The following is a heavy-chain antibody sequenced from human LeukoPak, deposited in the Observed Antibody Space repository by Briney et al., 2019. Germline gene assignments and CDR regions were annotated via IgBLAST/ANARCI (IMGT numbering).Heavy chain of an antibody. Sequence: GGSLRLSCAASGLTVSSNYMSWVRQAPGKGLGWDSVIYSGGSTYYADSVKGRFTISRDNSKNTVYLQMSSLRAEDTAVYYCAKTDCTSSSCYTIDSWGQGTLATVSS. V-gene: IGHV3-53*01. D-gene: IGHD2-2*02. CDR2: IYSGGST. CDR3: AKTDCTSSSCYTIDS. J-gene: IGHJ4*02. CDR1: GLTVSSNY.